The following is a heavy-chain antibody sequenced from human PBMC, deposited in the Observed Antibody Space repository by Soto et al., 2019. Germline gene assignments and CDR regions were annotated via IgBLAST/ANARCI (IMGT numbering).Heavy chain of an antibody. CDR1: GFTFSIYA. Sequence: HLGGSLRLSCAASGFTFSIYAMSWVRQAPGKGLEWVSAISGSGGSTYYADSVKGRFTISRDNSKNTLYLQMNSLRAEDTAVYYCAKHQENSYGYYFDYWGQGTLVTVSS. D-gene: IGHD1-7*01. CDR2: ISGSGGST. CDR3: AKHQENSYGYYFDY. V-gene: IGHV3-23*01. J-gene: IGHJ4*02.